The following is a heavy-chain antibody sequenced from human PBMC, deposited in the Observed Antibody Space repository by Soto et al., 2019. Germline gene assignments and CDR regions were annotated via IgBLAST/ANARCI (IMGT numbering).Heavy chain of an antibody. CDR3: ARQKVAELQWDV. CDR1: GGSFSGYY. CDR2: INHSGST. V-gene: IGHV4-34*01. J-gene: IGHJ6*02. Sequence: SETLSLTCAVYGGSFSGYYWSWIRQPPGKGLEWIGEINHSGSTNYNPSLKSRVTISVDTSKNQFSLKLSSVTAADTAVYYCARQKVAELQWDVWGQGTTVTVSS. D-gene: IGHD1-7*01.